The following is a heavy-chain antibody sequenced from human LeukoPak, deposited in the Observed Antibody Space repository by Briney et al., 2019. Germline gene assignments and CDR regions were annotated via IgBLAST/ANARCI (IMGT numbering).Heavy chain of an antibody. CDR2: IRYDGSNK. D-gene: IGHD2-2*01. V-gene: IGHV3-30*02. CDR3: ALDCSSTSCPERYLDY. J-gene: IGHJ4*02. Sequence: GGSLRLSCAASGFTFSSYGMHWVRQAPGKGLEWVAFIRYDGSNKYYADSVKGRFTISRDNSKNTLYLQMNSLRAEDTAVYYCALDCSSTSCPERYLDYWGQGTLVTVSS. CDR1: GFTFSSYG.